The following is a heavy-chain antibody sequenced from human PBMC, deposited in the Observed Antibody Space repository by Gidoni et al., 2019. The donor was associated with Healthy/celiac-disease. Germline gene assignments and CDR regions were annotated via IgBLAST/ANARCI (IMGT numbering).Heavy chain of an antibody. Sequence: EVQLLESGGGLVQPGGSLRISCAASGFTFSSYAMRWVRQAPGKGLDLFSAISGRGGSTYYADSLKGRFTISRDNSKNTLYLQMNSLRAEDTAVYYCAKERSHYYDSSGYYSDAFDIWGQGPMVTVSS. CDR2: ISGRGGST. V-gene: IGHV3-23*01. J-gene: IGHJ3*02. CDR3: AKERSHYYDSSGYYSDAFDI. CDR1: GFTFSSYA. D-gene: IGHD3-22*01.